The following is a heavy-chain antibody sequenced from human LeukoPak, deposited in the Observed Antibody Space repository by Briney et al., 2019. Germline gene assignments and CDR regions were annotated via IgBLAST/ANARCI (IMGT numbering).Heavy chain of an antibody. CDR2: IYPGDSDT. Sequence: GESLKISCKASGYTFTGDWIGWVRQMPGKGLEWMGIIYPGDSDTKYNAPFQGQVTISADKSISTAYLQWGSLKASDTATYYCARHQSGEAAMGAEGSLDYWGQGTLVTVSS. D-gene: IGHD3-10*01. V-gene: IGHV5-51*01. CDR1: GYTFTGDW. J-gene: IGHJ4*02. CDR3: ARHQSGEAAMGAEGSLDY.